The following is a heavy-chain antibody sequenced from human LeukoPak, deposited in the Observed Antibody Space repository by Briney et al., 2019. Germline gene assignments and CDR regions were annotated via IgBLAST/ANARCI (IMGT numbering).Heavy chain of an antibody. CDR3: ARLFSNYEPDY. CDR1: GGSISSSSYY. V-gene: IGHV4-39*07. J-gene: IGHJ4*02. CDR2: IYYSGST. D-gene: IGHD4-11*01. Sequence: PSETLSLTCTVSGGSISSSSYYWGWIRQPPGKRPEWIGSIYYSGSTYYNPSLKSRVTISVDTSKNQFSLKLSSVTAADTAVYYCARLFSNYEPDYWGQRTPVTVSS.